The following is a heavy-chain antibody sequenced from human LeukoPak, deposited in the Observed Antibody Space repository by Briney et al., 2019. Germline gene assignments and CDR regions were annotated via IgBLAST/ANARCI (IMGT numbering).Heavy chain of an antibody. V-gene: IGHV3-7*01. CDR2: IKQDGSEK. D-gene: IGHD3-22*01. CDR1: GFTFSSYW. CDR3: ARAPNYYDSSGYYYFDY. J-gene: IGHJ4*02. Sequence: GGSLRLSCAASGFTFSSYWMSWVRQAPGKGLEWVANIKQDGSEKYYVDPVKGRFTISRDNAKNSLYLQMNSLRAEDTAVYYCARAPNYYDSSGYYYFDYWGQGTLVTVSS.